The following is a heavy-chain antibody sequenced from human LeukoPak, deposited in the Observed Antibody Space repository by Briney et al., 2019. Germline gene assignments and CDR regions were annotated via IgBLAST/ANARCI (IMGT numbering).Heavy chain of an antibody. V-gene: IGHV3-23*01. CDR1: GFTFSSYA. J-gene: IGHJ4*02. CDR2: ISGSGGST. D-gene: IGHD2-15*01. Sequence: GGSLRLFCAASGFTFSSYAMSWVRQAPGKGLEWVSAISGSGGSTYYADSVKGRFTISRDNSKNTLYLQMNSLRAEDTAVYYCAKDIGEYCSGGSCYWPTGWGQGTLVTVSS. CDR3: AKDIGEYCSGGSCYWPTG.